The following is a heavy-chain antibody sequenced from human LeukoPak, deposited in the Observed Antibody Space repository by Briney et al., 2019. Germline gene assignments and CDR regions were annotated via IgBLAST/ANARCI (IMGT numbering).Heavy chain of an antibody. CDR1: GDSVSSTNAA. D-gene: IGHD3-22*01. V-gene: IGHV6-1*01. CDR3: ARTYFGSRGFYYYFDY. CDR2: TYYRSKWDI. Sequence: SQTLSLTCAISGDSVSSTNAAWNWLRQSPSRGLEWLGRTYYRSKWDIDYAISVKGRIAINSDTSRNEFSLQLISVTPEDTAVYYCARTYFGSRGFYYYFDYWGQGTLVTVSS. J-gene: IGHJ4*02.